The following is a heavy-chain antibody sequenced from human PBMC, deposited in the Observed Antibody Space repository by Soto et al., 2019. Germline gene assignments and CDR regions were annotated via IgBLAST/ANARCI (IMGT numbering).Heavy chain of an antibody. CDR3: ARVSGYGGRAGGLVDY. D-gene: IGHD4-17*01. CDR1: GFTFSSYE. CDR2: ISSSGSTI. J-gene: IGHJ4*02. Sequence: GGSLRLSCAASGFTFSSYEMNWVRRAPGKGLEWVSYISSSGSTIYYADSVKGRFTISRDNAKNSLYLQMNSLRAEDTAVYYCARVSGYGGRAGGLVDYWGQGTLVTVSS. V-gene: IGHV3-48*03.